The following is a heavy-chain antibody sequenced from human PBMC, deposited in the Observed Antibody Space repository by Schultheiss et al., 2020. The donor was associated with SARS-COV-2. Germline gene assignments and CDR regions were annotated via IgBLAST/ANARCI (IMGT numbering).Heavy chain of an antibody. CDR1: GFTFSNYG. CDR3: AKESRFVVVVAATGYYYYGMDV. CDR2: ISSSSSYI. V-gene: IGHV3-21*04. J-gene: IGHJ6*02. D-gene: IGHD2-15*01. Sequence: GGSLRLSCAASGFTFSNYGMHWVRQAPGKGLEWVSSISSSSSYIYYADSVKGRFTISRDNAKNSLYLQMNSLRAEDTALYYCAKESRFVVVVAATGYYYYGMDVWGQGTTVTVSS.